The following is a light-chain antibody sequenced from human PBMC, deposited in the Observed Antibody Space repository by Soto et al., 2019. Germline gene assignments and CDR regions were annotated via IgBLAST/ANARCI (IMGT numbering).Light chain of an antibody. V-gene: IGLV2-14*03. J-gene: IGLJ1*01. CDR2: DVS. CDR3: SSYTSSSTYV. CDR1: SSDVGGYNY. Sequence: QSVLTQPASVSGSPGQSITISCTGTSSDVGGYNYVSWYQQHPGKAPKLMIYDVSNRPSGVSNRFSGSKSGNTASLTISGLQAEDEAEYHCSSYTSSSTYVFGTGTQLTVL.